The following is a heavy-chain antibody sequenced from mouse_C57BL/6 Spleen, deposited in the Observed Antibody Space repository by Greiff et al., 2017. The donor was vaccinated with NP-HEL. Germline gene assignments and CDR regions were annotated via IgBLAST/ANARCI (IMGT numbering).Heavy chain of an antibody. CDR1: GYTFTTYP. CDR2: FHPYNDDT. D-gene: IGHD1-1*01. V-gene: IGHV1-47*01. Sequence: VQLQESGAELVKPGASVKMSCKASGYTFTTYPIEWMKQNHGKSLEWIGNFHPYNDDTKYNEKFKGKATLTVEKSSSTVYLELSRLTSDDSAVYYCARGGSLYGSSYGWYFDVWGTGTTVTVSS. J-gene: IGHJ1*03. CDR3: ARGGSLYGSSYGWYFDV.